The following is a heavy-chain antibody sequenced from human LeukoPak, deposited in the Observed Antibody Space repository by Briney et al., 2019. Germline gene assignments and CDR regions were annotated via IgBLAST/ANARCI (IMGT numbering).Heavy chain of an antibody. V-gene: IGHV3-11*04. CDR2: ISSSGSTI. CDR1: GFTFSDYY. D-gene: IGHD6-19*01. Sequence: GGSLRLSCAASGFTFSDYYMSWIRQAPGKGLEWVSYISSSGSTIYYADSVKGRFTISRDNSKNTLYLQMNSLRAEDTAVYYCARSGSGWTYYFDYWGQGTLVTVSS. J-gene: IGHJ4*02. CDR3: ARSGSGWTYYFDY.